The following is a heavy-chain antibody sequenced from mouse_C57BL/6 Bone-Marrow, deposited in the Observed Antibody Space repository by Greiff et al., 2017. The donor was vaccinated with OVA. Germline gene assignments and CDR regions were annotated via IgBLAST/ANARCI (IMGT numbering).Heavy chain of an antibody. CDR3: ASITTVAEDY. Sequence: VQLQQPGAELVRPGTSVKLSCKASGYTFTSYWMHWVKQRPGQGLEWIGVIDPSDSYTNYNQKFKGKATLTVDTSSSTAYMQLSSLTSEDSAVYYCASITTVAEDYWGQGTTLTVSS. V-gene: IGHV1-59*01. D-gene: IGHD1-1*01. J-gene: IGHJ2*01. CDR1: GYTFTSYW. CDR2: IDPSDSYT.